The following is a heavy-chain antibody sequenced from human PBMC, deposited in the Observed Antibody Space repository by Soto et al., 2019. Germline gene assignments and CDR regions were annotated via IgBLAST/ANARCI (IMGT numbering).Heavy chain of an antibody. V-gene: IGHV3-74*01. CDR2: INTDGSRT. D-gene: IGHD2-21*01. CDR3: AREDAYHFDP. J-gene: IGHJ5*02. CDR1: GFIFSDYS. Sequence: GGSLRLSCAASGFIFSDYSMHWVRQAPGKGLVLVSRINTDGSRTTYANSVKGRFTISRDNAKNTLYLQMSSLGAEDTALYYCAREDAYHFDPWGQGTLVTVSS.